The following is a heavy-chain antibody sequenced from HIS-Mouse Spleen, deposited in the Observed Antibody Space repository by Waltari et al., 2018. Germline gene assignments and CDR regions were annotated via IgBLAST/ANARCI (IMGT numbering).Heavy chain of an antibody. CDR1: GGSISSYY. D-gene: IGHD3-3*01. CDR2: IYTSGST. Sequence: QVQLQESGPGLVKPSETLSLTCTVSGGSISSYYWSWIRQPAGKGLEWIGRIYTSGSTNAHPSLQSRVTMSVDTSKNQFSLKLSSVTAADTAVYYCARDFHDFWSGYYGGDKKHDAFDIWGQGTMVTVSS. J-gene: IGHJ3*02. V-gene: IGHV4-4*07. CDR3: ARDFHDFWSGYYGGDKKHDAFDI.